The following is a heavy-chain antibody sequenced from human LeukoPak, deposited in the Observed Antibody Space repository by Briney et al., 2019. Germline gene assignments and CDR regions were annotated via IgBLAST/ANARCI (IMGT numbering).Heavy chain of an antibody. CDR2: ISGSGGST. CDR3: ARDRGWFPQDY. D-gene: IGHD3-10*01. CDR1: GFTFSSYA. Sequence: PGGSLRLSCAASGFTFSSYAMSWVRQAPGKGLEWVSAISGSGGSTYYADSVKGRFTISRDNAKNTLHLQMNSLRAEDTAVYYCARDRGWFPQDYWGQGTLVTVSS. V-gene: IGHV3-23*01. J-gene: IGHJ4*02.